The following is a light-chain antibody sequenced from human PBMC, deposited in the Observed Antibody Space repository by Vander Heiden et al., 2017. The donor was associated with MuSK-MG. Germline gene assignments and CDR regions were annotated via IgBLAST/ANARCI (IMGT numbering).Light chain of an antibody. CDR3: SSDTGSSFWV. Sequence: QSALPQPASVSGSPGQSITISCTGTSSDVGAYNYVSWYQQHPGKAPKLVIYDVSNRPAGVSDRFSGSKSGSTASLTISGRQGEDEADYYCSSDTGSSFWVFGGGTELTVL. V-gene: IGLV2-14*03. CDR2: DVS. J-gene: IGLJ3*02. CDR1: SSDVGAYNY.